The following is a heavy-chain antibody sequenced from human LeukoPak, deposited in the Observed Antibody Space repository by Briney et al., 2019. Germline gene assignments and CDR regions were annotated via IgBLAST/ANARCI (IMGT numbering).Heavy chain of an antibody. V-gene: IGHV3-23*01. CDR1: GFIFSSDA. CDR3: ARDPESNWGWDLDY. D-gene: IGHD7-27*01. J-gene: IGHJ4*02. CDR2: IRFSNDNT. Sequence: GGSLRLSCIASGFIFSSDALSWVRQAPGKGLEWVSAIRFSNDNTHYADSVKGRFIVSRDNSKNTVYLQMNSLRAEDTAVYYCARDPESNWGWDLDYWGQGTLVTVSS.